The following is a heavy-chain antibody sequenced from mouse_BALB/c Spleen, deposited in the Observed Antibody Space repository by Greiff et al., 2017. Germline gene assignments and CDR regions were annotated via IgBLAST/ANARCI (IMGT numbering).Heavy chain of an antibody. CDR1: GFTFSSFG. J-gene: IGHJ4*01. D-gene: IGHD2-1*01. Sequence: EVQGVESGGGLVQPGGSRKLSCAASGFTFSSFGMHWVRQAPEKGLEWVAYISSGSSTIYYADTVKGRFTISRDNPKNTLFLQMTSLRSEDTAMYYCARSGGNYGFAMDYWGQGTSVTVSS. CDR2: ISSGSSTI. V-gene: IGHV5-17*02. CDR3: ARSGGNYGFAMDY.